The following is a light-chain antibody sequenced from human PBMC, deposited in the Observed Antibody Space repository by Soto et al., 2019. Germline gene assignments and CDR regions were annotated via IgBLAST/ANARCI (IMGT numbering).Light chain of an antibody. Sequence: QSALTQPPSASGSPGQSVTISCTGTSSDVGSYRFVSWYQQHPGKAPKLLIYEVSKRPSGVPDRFSASTSGNTASLTVSGLQADDEADYYCSSYASSSTLYVVFGGGTKLTVL. CDR1: SSDVGSYRF. CDR3: SSYASSSTLYVV. V-gene: IGLV2-8*01. J-gene: IGLJ2*01. CDR2: EVS.